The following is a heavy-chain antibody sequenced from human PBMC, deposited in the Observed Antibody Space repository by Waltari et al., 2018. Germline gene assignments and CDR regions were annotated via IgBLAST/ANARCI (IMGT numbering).Heavy chain of an antibody. CDR2: IYYSGST. Sequence: QVQLQESGPGLVKPSETLSLTCTVSGGSISSYYWSWIRQPPGKGLEWIGYIYYSGSTNYNPSRKRRVTISVDTSKNQFSLKLSSVTAADTAVYYCARDRIAAAAYMDVWGKGTTVTISS. J-gene: IGHJ6*03. CDR3: ARDRIAAAAYMDV. D-gene: IGHD6-13*01. CDR1: GGSISSYY. V-gene: IGHV4-59*01.